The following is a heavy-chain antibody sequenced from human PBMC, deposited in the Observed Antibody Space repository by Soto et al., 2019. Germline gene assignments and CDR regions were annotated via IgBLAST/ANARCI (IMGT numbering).Heavy chain of an antibody. Sequence: GGSLRLSCAASGVTFDDYGMSWVRQAPGKGLEWVSGINWNGGSTGYADSVKGRFTISRDNAKNSLYLQMNSLRAEDTALYYCARDWGVTATNDAFDIWGQGTMVTVSS. CDR3: ARDWGVTATNDAFDI. V-gene: IGHV3-20*04. J-gene: IGHJ3*02. CDR1: GVTFDDYG. D-gene: IGHD2-21*02. CDR2: INWNGGST.